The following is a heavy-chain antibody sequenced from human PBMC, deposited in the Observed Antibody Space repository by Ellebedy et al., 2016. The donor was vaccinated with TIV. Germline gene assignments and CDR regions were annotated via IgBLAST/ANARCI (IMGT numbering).Heavy chain of an antibody. Sequence: GGSLRLSCSGSGFTFSSYDMHWVRQATGKGLEWVSAIGTAGDTYYPGSVKGRFTISRENAKNSLYLQMNSLRAGDTAVYYCARFSQVDSSGYQYYGMDVWGQGTTVTVSS. D-gene: IGHD3-22*01. CDR1: GFTFSSYD. CDR3: ARFSQVDSSGYQYYGMDV. J-gene: IGHJ6*02. V-gene: IGHV3-13*01. CDR2: IGTAGDT.